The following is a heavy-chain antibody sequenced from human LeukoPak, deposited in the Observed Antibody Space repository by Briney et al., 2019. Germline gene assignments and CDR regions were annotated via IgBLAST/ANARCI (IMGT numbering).Heavy chain of an antibody. Sequence: ASVKFSCKASGYTFTSYDINWVRHATGQGIDWIGWMNPNSANTDYAQKFQGRVTMTRNTSIRTAYMELSSLRSEDTAVYYCARLASSSWPLYYYYGMDVWGQGTTVTVSS. CDR3: ARLASSSWPLYYYYGMDV. V-gene: IGHV1-8*01. CDR2: MNPNSANT. CDR1: GYTFTSYD. J-gene: IGHJ6*02. D-gene: IGHD6-13*01.